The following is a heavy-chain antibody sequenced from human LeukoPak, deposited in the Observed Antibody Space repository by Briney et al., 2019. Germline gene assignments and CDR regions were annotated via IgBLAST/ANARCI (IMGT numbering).Heavy chain of an antibody. CDR2: IYYSGST. CDR1: GGSISSYY. CDR3: ARRSDYVGTDAFDI. D-gene: IGHD4-17*01. Sequence: PSQTLSLTCTVSGGSISSYYWSWIRQPPGKGLEWIGYIYYSGSTNYNPSLKSRVTISVDTSKNQFSLKLSSVTAADTAVYYCARRSDYVGTDAFDIWGQGTMVTVSS. J-gene: IGHJ3*02. V-gene: IGHV4-59*08.